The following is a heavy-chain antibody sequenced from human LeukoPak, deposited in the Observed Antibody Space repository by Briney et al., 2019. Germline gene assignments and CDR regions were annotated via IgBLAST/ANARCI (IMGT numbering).Heavy chain of an antibody. CDR3: ARDRASGDCSSTSCYLLENYYFDY. CDR2: TYYRSKWYN. CDR1: GDSVSSNSAA. D-gene: IGHD2-2*01. Sequence: SQTLSLTCAISGDSVSSNSAAWNWIRQSPSRGLEWLGRTYYRSKWYNDYAVSVKSRITINPDTSKNQFSLQLNSMTPEDTAVYYCARDRASGDCSSTSCYLLENYYFDYWGQGTLVTVSS. V-gene: IGHV6-1*01. J-gene: IGHJ4*02.